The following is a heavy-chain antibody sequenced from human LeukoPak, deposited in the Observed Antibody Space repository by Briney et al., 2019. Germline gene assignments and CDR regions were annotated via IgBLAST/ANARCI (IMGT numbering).Heavy chain of an antibody. Sequence: SETLSLTCTVSGGSISSSSYYWGWIRQPPGKGLEWIGSIYYSGSTYYNPSLKSRVTISVDTSKNQFSLKLSSVTAADTAVYYCARVGSGHYYYYYMDVWGKGNPGHRLL. CDR2: IYYSGST. V-gene: IGHV4-39*07. CDR1: GGSISSSSYY. J-gene: IGHJ6*03. CDR3: ARVGSGHYYYYYMDV. D-gene: IGHD1-14*01.